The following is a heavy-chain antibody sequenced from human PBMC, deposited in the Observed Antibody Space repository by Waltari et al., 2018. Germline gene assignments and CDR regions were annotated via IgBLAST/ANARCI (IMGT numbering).Heavy chain of an antibody. Sequence: QVQLQQWGAVLLKPSETLSLTCAVYGGSFSGYYWSWIRQPPGKGLEWIGEINHSGSTNYNPSLKSRVTISVDTSKNQFSLKLSSVTAADTAVYYCARAVLMITFGGGFDPWGQGTLVTVSS. CDR3: ARAVLMITFGGGFDP. CDR1: GGSFSGYY. V-gene: IGHV4-34*01. CDR2: INHSGST. J-gene: IGHJ5*02. D-gene: IGHD3-16*01.